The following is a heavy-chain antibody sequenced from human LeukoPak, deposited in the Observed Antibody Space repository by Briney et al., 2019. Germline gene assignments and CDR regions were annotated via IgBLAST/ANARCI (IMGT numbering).Heavy chain of an antibody. CDR1: GDPISTYY. CDR2: IYYRVTS. J-gene: IGHJ4*02. D-gene: IGHD3-10*01. V-gene: IGHV4-59*01. CDR3: ARAVGGVGPGSL. Sequence: PSETLSLTCAVSGDPISTYYWSWIRQPPGKGLEWIGYIYYRVTSDYNPSLKSRVTMSVDMSTRQISLKLSSATAADTAVYYCARAVGGVGPGSLWGPGTLVTVSS.